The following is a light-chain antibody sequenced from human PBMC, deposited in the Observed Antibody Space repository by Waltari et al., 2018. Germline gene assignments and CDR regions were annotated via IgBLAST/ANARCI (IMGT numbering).Light chain of an antibody. V-gene: IGLV2-14*02. J-gene: IGLJ2*01. CDR1: SSDVGSYNL. Sequence: QSALTQPASVSGSPGQSITISCTGTSSDVGSYNLVSWYQQHSGKAPKLMIYEGTKRPSGVSKRFSGSKSGNTASLKISRVEAEDEADYYCSSYTRHETGIFGGGTKLTVL. CDR3: SSYTRHETGI. CDR2: EGT.